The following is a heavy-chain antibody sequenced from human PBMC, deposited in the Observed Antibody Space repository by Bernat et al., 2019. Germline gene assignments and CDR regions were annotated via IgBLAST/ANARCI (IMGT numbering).Heavy chain of an antibody. J-gene: IGHJ4*02. V-gene: IGHV3-30*04. CDR3: ARDGGYDSDY. Sequence: QVQLVESGGGVVQPGRSLRLSCAASGFTFSSYTMHWVRQAPGKGLEWVAVISDDGSNKYYADSVKGRFTISRDKSKNTLYLQMNSLRAEDTAVYYCARDGGYDSDYWGQGTLVTVSS. CDR1: GFTFSSYT. D-gene: IGHD5-12*01. CDR2: ISDDGSNK.